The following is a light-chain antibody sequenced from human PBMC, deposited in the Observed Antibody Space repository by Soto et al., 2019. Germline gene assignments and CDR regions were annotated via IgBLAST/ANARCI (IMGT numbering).Light chain of an antibody. Sequence: QSVQRDPPSVSWTPGQRVTISCSGSSSNIGSGTVNWYQQLPGTAPKLLIYNNNQWPSGVPDRFSGSKSGTSGSLAISGLQSEDEADYYCASWDDSLNGLYVFGTGTNVTVL. CDR2: NNN. J-gene: IGLJ1*01. V-gene: IGLV1-44*01. CDR1: SSNIGSGT. CDR3: ASWDDSLNGLYV.